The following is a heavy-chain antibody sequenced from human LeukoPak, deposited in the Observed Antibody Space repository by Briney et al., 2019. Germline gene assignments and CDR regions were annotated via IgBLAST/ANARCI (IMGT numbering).Heavy chain of an antibody. V-gene: IGHV1-46*01. D-gene: IGHD1-26*01. Sequence: ASVKVSCKASGYTSTSYYMHWVRQAPGQGLEWMGIINPSGGSTSYAQKFQGRVTMTRDTSTSTVYMELSSLRSEDTAVYYCARSVGATAWIDYWGQGTLVTVSS. J-gene: IGHJ4*02. CDR1: GYTSTSYY. CDR3: ARSVGATAWIDY. CDR2: INPSGGST.